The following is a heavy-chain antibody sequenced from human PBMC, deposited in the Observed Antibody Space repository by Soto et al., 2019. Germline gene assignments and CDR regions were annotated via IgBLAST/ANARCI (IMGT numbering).Heavy chain of an antibody. Sequence: PSETLSLTCAVYGGSFSGYYWSWIRQPPGKGLEWIGEINHSGSTNYNPSLKSRVTISVDTSKNQFSLKLSSVTAADTAVYYCARGRKITMIVVVIIGGSYFDYWGQGTLVTVSS. D-gene: IGHD3-22*01. CDR1: GGSFSGYY. V-gene: IGHV4-34*01. CDR2: INHSGST. CDR3: ARGRKITMIVVVIIGGSYFDY. J-gene: IGHJ4*02.